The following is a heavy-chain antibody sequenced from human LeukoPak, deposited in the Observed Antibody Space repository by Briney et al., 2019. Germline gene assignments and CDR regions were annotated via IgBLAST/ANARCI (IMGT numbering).Heavy chain of an antibody. CDR2: FYSDGSRT. CDR1: GFTLSSYW. J-gene: IGHJ4*02. V-gene: IGHV3-74*01. Sequence: GGSLRLSCAGSGFTLSSYWMHWVRQAPGKGLVWVSRFYSDGSRTNYADSVKGRFTISGDNAKNTQYLQMNSLRAEDTAVYYCGAHPYYYDSSGYIQGGTTGEDYWGQGTLVTVSS. D-gene: IGHD3-22*01. CDR3: GAHPYYYDSSGYIQGGTTGEDY.